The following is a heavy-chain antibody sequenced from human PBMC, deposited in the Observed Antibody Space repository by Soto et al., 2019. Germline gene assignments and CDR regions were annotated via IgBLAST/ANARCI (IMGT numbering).Heavy chain of an antibody. D-gene: IGHD2-21*02. J-gene: IGHJ4*02. V-gene: IGHV1-18*01. Sequence: QVQLVQSGAEVKKPGASVKVSCKTSGYTFTNFGISWVRQAPGQGLEWMGWISTYNANTNYAQKFQGSVTMTTDTSTSTAYMALRSLRSDDTAVYYCGRGGTAIDYWGQGTLVTVSS. CDR1: GYTFTNFG. CDR3: GRGGTAIDY. CDR2: ISTYNANT.